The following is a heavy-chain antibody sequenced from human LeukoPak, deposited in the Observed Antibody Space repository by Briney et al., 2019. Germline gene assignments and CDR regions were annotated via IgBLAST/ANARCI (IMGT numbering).Heavy chain of an antibody. V-gene: IGHV3-23*01. CDR1: GFTFSSYA. J-gene: IGHJ4*02. CDR2: ISGSGGST. D-gene: IGHD4-17*01. CDR3: AKVPSTVTTKFGY. Sequence: GGSLRLSCAGSGFTFSSYAMSWVRQAPGKGLEWVSAISGSGGSTYYADSVKGRFTISRDNSKNTLYLQLNSLRAEDTAVYYCAKVPSTVTTKFGYWGQGTLVTVSS.